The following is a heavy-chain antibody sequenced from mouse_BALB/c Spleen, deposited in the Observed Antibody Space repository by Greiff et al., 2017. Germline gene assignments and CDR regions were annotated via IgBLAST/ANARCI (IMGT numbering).Heavy chain of an antibody. CDR3: NAWDVYPPGFAY. J-gene: IGHJ3*01. D-gene: IGHD4-1*01. CDR2: IDPENGDT. CDR1: GFNIKDYY. V-gene: IGHV14-4*02. Sequence: EVQLQQSGAELVRSGASVKLSCTASGFNIKDYYMHWVKQRPEQGLEWIGWIDPENGDTEYAPKFQGKATMTADTSSNTAYLQLSSLTSEDTAVYYCNAWDVYPPGFAYWGQGTLVTVSA.